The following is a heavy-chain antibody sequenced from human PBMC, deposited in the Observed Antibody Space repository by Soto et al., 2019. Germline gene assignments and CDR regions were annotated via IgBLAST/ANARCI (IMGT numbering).Heavy chain of an antibody. CDR2: FDPEDGET. CDR1: GYTLTELS. V-gene: IGHV1-24*01. Sequence: VASVKVSCKVSGYTLTELSMHWVRQAPGKGLEWMGGFDPEDGETIYAQKFQGRVTMTEDTSTDTAYMELSSLRSEDTAVYYCATDHRYDILTGYPLAYGMDVWGQGTTVPVSS. CDR3: ATDHRYDILTGYPLAYGMDV. D-gene: IGHD3-9*01. J-gene: IGHJ6*02.